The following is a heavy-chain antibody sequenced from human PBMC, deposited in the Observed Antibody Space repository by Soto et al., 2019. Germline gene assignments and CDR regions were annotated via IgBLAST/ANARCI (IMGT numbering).Heavy chain of an antibody. V-gene: IGHV3-33*01. J-gene: IGHJ4*02. CDR2: INDGSEE. D-gene: IGHD1-1*01. Sequence: QVQLVESGGGVVRPGTSLRLSCAATGFSFSAHGMHWVRQAPCKGLEWLAVINDGSEEGYADSVRGRLTISRDNARNILYLQMDNMIAEDSALYSCARDDLFVDNGLDHWGQGTLVTVSS. CDR1: GFSFSAHG. CDR3: ARDDLFVDNGLDH.